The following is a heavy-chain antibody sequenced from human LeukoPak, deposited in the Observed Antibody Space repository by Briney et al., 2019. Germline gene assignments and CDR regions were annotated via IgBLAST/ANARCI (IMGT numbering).Heavy chain of an antibody. D-gene: IGHD3-22*01. J-gene: IGHJ4*02. V-gene: IGHV4-59*02. CDR1: GGSVSDYY. CDR2: IYHTGST. CDR3: AKLLYYYDSSQPY. Sequence: SETLSLTCTISGGSVSDYYWSWIRQSPGKGLEWIGYIYHTGSTSYSPSLKSRVTISADTSQSQFSLKLSSVTAADTAVYYCAKLLYYYDSSQPYWGQGTLVTVSS.